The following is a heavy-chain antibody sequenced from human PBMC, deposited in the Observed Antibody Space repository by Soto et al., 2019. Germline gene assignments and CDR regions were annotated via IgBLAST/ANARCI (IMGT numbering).Heavy chain of an antibody. CDR2: ISAYNGNT. D-gene: IGHD5-18*01. Sequence: ASVKVSCKASVYTFTSYGISWVRQAPGQGLEWMGWISAYNGNTNYAQKLQGRVTMTTDTSTSTAYMELRSLRSDDTAVYYCARSGSIQLWARRYYYYGMDVWGQGTTVTVS. CDR1: VYTFTSYG. CDR3: ARSGSIQLWARRYYYYGMDV. V-gene: IGHV1-18*01. J-gene: IGHJ6*02.